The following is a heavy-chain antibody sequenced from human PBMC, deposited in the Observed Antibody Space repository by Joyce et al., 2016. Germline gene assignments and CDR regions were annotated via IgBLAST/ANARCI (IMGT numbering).Heavy chain of an antibody. V-gene: IGHV1-2*02. CDR2: IKPKTGGT. CDR3: ATSWRTGIDSPY. Sequence: QVQLVQSGAEVKKPGASVQVSCKTSGYTFTDYYIHWVRQAPGQGLGWMGWIKPKTGGTKYAQRLQGRVTLTRDTSISAAYMELSTLTSDDTAVYYCATSWRTGIDSPYWGQGTLVIVSS. D-gene: IGHD1-1*01. J-gene: IGHJ4*02. CDR1: GYTFTDYY.